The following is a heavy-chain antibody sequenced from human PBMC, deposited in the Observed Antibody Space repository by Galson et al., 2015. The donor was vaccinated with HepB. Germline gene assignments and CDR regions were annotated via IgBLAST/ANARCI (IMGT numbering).Heavy chain of an antibody. D-gene: IGHD4/OR15-4a*01. Sequence: SLRLSCEASGFTFRYYAMSWVRQAPGKGLEWVSGITPSGDMSFSADSVRGRVTISRDNSKNTLSLQMNSLRIEDTAVYYCATSKFGSGAYWTFEIWGQGTLVIVSS. V-gene: IGHV3-23*01. CDR1: GFTFRYYA. CDR3: ATSKFGSGAYWTFEI. CDR2: ITPSGDMS. J-gene: IGHJ3*02.